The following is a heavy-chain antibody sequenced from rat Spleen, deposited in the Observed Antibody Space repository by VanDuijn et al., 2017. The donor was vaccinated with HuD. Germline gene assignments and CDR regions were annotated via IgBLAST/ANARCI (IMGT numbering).Heavy chain of an antibody. J-gene: IGHJ2*01. D-gene: IGHD1-12*02. CDR3: ARRRYDGTYYLY. CDR2: IHYEGTNT. V-gene: IGHV5-22*01. Sequence: EVQLVESGGGLVQPGRSMRLSCAASGFTFNDYYMAWVRQAPEKGLEWVASIHYEGTNTYYRDSVKGRFTISRDNAKSILYVQMDSLRSGDTANYYCARRRYDGTYYLYWGQGVMVTVSS. CDR1: GFTFNDYY.